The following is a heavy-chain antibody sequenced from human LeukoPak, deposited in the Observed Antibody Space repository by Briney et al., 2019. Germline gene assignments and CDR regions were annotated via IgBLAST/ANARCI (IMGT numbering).Heavy chain of an antibody. Sequence: GGSLRLSCEASGFTFSTYAMSWVRQAPGKGLEWVSAFSGSGGSTYYADSVKGRFTISRDNSKSTLYLQMNSLRAEDTAVYYCAKLPLLRFLEWLPAGYFDYWGQGTLVTVSS. V-gene: IGHV3-23*01. D-gene: IGHD3-3*01. J-gene: IGHJ4*02. CDR3: AKLPLLRFLEWLPAGYFDY. CDR2: FSGSGGST. CDR1: GFTFSTYA.